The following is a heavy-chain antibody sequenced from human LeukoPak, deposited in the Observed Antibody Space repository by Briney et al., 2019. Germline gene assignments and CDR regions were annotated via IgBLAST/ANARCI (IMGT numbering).Heavy chain of an antibody. J-gene: IGHJ4*02. V-gene: IGHV4-39*01. Sequence: SETLSLTCTVSGGSINNNNYYWGWIRQPPGKGLEWIGSIYYSGNTYYNPSLKSRVTISVDTSKKQFSLKLSSVTAADTAVYYCASQFLRGKTYFYDSSGYVIDYWGQGTLVTVSS. CDR1: GGSINNNNYY. D-gene: IGHD3-22*01. CDR2: IYYSGNT. CDR3: ASQFLRGKTYFYDSSGYVIDY.